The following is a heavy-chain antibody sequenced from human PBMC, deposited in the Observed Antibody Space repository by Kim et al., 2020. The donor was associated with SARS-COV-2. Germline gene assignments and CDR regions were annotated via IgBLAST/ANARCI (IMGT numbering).Heavy chain of an antibody. CDR1: GGTFSSYA. Sequence: SVKVSCKASGGTFSSYAISWVRQAPGQGLEWMGRIIPILGIANYAQKFQGRVTITADKSTSTAYMELSSLRSEDTAVYYCARDLGIVVVVSATPGGGMDVWGQGTTVTVSS. CDR3: ARDLGIVVVVSATPGGGMDV. CDR2: IIPILGIA. D-gene: IGHD2-15*01. J-gene: IGHJ6*02. V-gene: IGHV1-69*04.